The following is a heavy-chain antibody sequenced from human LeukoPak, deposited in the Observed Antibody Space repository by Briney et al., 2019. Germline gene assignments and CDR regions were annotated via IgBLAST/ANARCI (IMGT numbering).Heavy chain of an antibody. CDR3: ARGAVAGRRFDY. J-gene: IGHJ4*02. Sequence: ASVKVSCKPSGYTFTSYYVHWVRQAPGQGLEWMGIINPRGGTTSYAQKFQGRVTMTRDTSTSTVYMELSSLSSDDTAVYYCARGAVAGRRFDYWGQGTLVTVSS. CDR2: INPRGGTT. V-gene: IGHV1-46*01. CDR1: GYTFTSYY. D-gene: IGHD6-19*01.